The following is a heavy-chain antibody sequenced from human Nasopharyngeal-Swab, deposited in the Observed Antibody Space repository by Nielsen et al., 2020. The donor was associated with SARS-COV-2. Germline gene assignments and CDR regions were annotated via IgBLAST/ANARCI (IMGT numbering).Heavy chain of an antibody. CDR1: GGSISSGGYY. Sequence: LRLSCTVSGGSISSGGYYWSWIRQHPGKGLEWIGYIYYSGSTYYNPSLKSRVTISVDTSKNQFSLKLNSVTAADTAVYYCARVKRVTMVRYFDLWGRGTLVTVSS. CDR2: IYYSGST. CDR3: ARVKRVTMVRYFDL. V-gene: IGHV4-31*03. D-gene: IGHD3-10*01. J-gene: IGHJ2*01.